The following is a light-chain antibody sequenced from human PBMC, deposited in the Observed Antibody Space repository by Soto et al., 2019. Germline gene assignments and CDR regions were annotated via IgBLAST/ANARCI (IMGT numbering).Light chain of an antibody. CDR3: QQIHSTSSYT. CDR1: QNIRNY. CDR2: AAS. Sequence: DIQMTQSPSSLSASVGDRVTITCRASQNIRNYLNWYQQRPGKTPNLLVYAASNLRSGVPSRFSGSGSGTLFTLTISSLQPEDFATYYCQQIHSTSSYTFSQGTRVDIK. V-gene: IGKV1-39*01. J-gene: IGKJ2*01.